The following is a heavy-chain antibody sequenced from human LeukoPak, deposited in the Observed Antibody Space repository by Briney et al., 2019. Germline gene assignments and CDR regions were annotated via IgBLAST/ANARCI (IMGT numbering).Heavy chain of an antibody. J-gene: IGHJ4*02. V-gene: IGHV3-23*01. D-gene: IGHD3-10*01. CDR2: ISGSGGST. CDR1: GFTFDDYA. CDR3: AKGHGSGSLYYFDY. Sequence: GGSLRLSCAASGFTFDDYAMHWVRLAPGKGLEWLSAISGSGGSTYYADSVKGRFTISRDNSKNTLYLQMNSLRAEDTAVYYCAKGHGSGSLYYFDYWGQGTLVTVSS.